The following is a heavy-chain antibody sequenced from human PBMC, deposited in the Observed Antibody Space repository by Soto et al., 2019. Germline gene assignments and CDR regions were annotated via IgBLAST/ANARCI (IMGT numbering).Heavy chain of an antibody. Sequence: SSVKVSCKASGYTFTSYGIHWVRQAPGQRLEWMGWINAANGDTKYSPKFQGRVTITRDTSASTAYMELSSLRSEDTAVYYCVRRHVSATGIDWLDPWGPGILVTVFS. CDR1: GYTFTSYG. D-gene: IGHD6-13*01. J-gene: IGHJ5*02. CDR2: INAANGDT. CDR3: VRRHVSATGIDWLDP. V-gene: IGHV1-3*01.